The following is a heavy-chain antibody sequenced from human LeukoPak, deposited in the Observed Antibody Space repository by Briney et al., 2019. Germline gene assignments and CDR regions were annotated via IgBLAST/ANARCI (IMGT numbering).Heavy chain of an antibody. V-gene: IGHV3-23*01. CDR1: GFTFSSYA. J-gene: IGHJ3*02. Sequence: GGSLRLSCAASGFTFSSYAMSWVRQAPGMGLEWVSVISGSGGSTYYADSVKGRFTISRDNSKNTLYLQMNSLRAEDTAVYYCANGVLMAYDIWGQGTMVTVSS. CDR3: ANGVLMAYDI. D-gene: IGHD2-8*01. CDR2: ISGSGGST.